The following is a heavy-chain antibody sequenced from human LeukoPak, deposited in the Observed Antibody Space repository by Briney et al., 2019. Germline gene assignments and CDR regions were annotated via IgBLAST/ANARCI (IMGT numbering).Heavy chain of an antibody. CDR1: GFTFSSYW. CDR3: ARPLRDGYNFDAFDI. D-gene: IGHD5-24*01. Sequence: GGSLRLSCAASGFTFSSYWMSWVRQAPGIGLEWVANIKQDGSEKYYVDSVKGRFTISRDNAKNSLYLQMNSLGAEDTAVYYCARPLRDGYNFDAFDIWGQGTMVTVSS. CDR2: IKQDGSEK. V-gene: IGHV3-7*05. J-gene: IGHJ3*02.